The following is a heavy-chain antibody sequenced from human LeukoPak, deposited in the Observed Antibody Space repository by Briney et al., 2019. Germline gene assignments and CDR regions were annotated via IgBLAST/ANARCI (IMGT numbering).Heavy chain of an antibody. J-gene: IGHJ4*02. Sequence: ASGGSTYYADSVRGRFTISRDNSKNTLYLQMNSLRAEDTAVYYCARAGDHDTSGYYFDYWGQGTLVTVSS. V-gene: IGHV3-23*01. D-gene: IGHD3-22*01. CDR2: ASGGST. CDR3: ARAGDHDTSGYYFDY.